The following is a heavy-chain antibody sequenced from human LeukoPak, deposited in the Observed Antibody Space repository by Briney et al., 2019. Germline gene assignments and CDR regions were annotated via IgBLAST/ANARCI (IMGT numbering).Heavy chain of an antibody. CDR3: ARDDSNYVYGFDP. Sequence: PGGSLRPSCAASGFTFSDYYMSWIGRAPGKGLECVSYISSSGSTIYYADSVKGRFTISRDNAKNSLYLQMNSLRAEDTAVYYCARDDSNYVYGFDPWGQGTLVTVSS. J-gene: IGHJ5*02. CDR2: ISSSGSTI. CDR1: GFTFSDYY. D-gene: IGHD1-7*01. V-gene: IGHV3-11*04.